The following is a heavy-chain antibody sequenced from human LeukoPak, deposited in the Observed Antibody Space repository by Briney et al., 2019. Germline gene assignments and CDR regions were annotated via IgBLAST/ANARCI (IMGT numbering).Heavy chain of an antibody. CDR1: GFTFSSYW. J-gene: IGHJ4*02. V-gene: IGHV3-7*01. CDR3: AKPGYCSGDSCSPEFDH. Sequence: GGSLRLSCAASGFTFSSYWMIWFRQAPGTGLEWVANIKQDGSEKNYVDSVKGRFTISRDNAKNSLYLQMNSLRAEDTAVYYCAKPGYCSGDSCSPEFDHWGQGTLVTVSS. CDR2: IKQDGSEK. D-gene: IGHD2-15*01.